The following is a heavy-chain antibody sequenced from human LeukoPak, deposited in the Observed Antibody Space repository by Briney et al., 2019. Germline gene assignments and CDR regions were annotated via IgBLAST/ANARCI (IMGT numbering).Heavy chain of an antibody. Sequence: GGSLRLSCAASGFTFSSYAMHWVRQAPGKGLEWVAVISYDGSNKYYADSVKGRFTISRDNSKNTLYLQMNSLRAEDTAVYYCASNWNDVGNAFDIWGQGTMVTVSS. CDR2: ISYDGSNK. D-gene: IGHD1-20*01. CDR3: ASNWNDVGNAFDI. CDR1: GFTFSSYA. J-gene: IGHJ3*02. V-gene: IGHV3-30*04.